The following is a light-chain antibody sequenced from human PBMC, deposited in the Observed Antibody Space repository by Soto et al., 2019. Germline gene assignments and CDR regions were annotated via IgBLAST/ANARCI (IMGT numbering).Light chain of an antibody. V-gene: IGKV3-15*01. CDR1: QSVSSN. CDR3: QQYNNWPPLT. Sequence: EIVMTQSPATLSVSPGERATLSCRASQSVSSNLAWYQQKPGQAPRLLIYGASTRATGIPAGFSGSGSGTEFTLTISSLQSEDFAVYYCQQYNNWPPLTLGGGTKVDI. J-gene: IGKJ4*01. CDR2: GAS.